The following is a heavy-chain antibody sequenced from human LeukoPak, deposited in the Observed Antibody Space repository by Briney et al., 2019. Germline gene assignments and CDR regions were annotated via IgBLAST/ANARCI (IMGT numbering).Heavy chain of an antibody. CDR3: ARDPYYYYDSSGSPFDY. CDR1: GFTFSDYY. CDR2: ISSSGSTI. J-gene: IGHJ4*02. D-gene: IGHD3-22*01. V-gene: IGHV3-11*01. Sequence: GESLRLSCAASGFTFSDYYMSWIRQAPGKGLEWVSYISSSGSTIYYADSVKGRFTISRGNAKNSLYLQMNSLRAEDTAVYYCARDPYYYYDSSGSPFDYWGQGTLVTVSS.